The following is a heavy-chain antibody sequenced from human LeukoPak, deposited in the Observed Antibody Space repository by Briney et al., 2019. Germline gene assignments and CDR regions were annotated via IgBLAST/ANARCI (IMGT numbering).Heavy chain of an antibody. D-gene: IGHD5-18*01. CDR2: IKQDGSEK. CDR1: GFTFSSYW. CDR3: ARAADTPMVVSWFDP. J-gene: IGHJ5*02. V-gene: IGHV3-7*03. Sequence: GGSLRLSCAASGFTFSSYWMSWVRQAPGKGLEWVANIKQDGSEKYYVDSVKGRFTISRDNAKNSLYLQMNSLRAEDTAVYYCARAADTPMVVSWFDPWGQGTLVTVSS.